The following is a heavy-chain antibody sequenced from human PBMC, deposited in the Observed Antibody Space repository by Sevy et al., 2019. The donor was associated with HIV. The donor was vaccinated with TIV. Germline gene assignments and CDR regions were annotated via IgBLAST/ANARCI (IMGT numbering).Heavy chain of an antibody. D-gene: IGHD6-13*01. CDR1: GFTFSDYY. CDR3: ARDFPHGRIAAAGPFFDY. CDR2: ISSSGSTI. J-gene: IGHJ4*02. V-gene: IGHV3-11*01. Sequence: GGSLRLSCAASGFTFSDYYMSWIRQAPGKGLEWVSYISSSGSTIYYADSVKGRFTISRDNAKNSLYLQMNSLRAEDTTVYYCARDFPHGRIAAAGPFFDYWGQRTLVTVSS.